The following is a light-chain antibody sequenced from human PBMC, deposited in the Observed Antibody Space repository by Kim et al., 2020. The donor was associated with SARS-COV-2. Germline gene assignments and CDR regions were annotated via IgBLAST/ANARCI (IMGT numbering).Light chain of an antibody. Sequence: PGERVTLSCRASQSVSSSYLTWYQQKPGQAPRLLIYGASTRATSIPARFSGSGSGTDFTLTISSLQPEDFAVYYCQQDSTFGGGTKVDIK. CDR2: GAS. CDR1: QSVSSSY. V-gene: IGKV3D-7*01. J-gene: IGKJ4*01. CDR3: QQDST.